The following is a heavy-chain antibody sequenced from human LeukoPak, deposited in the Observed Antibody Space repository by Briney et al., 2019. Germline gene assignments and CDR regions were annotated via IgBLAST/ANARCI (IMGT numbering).Heavy chain of an antibody. D-gene: IGHD6-19*01. CDR1: A. J-gene: IGHJ4*02. CDR2: ISRNGGST. V-gene: IGHV3-64D*06. CDR3: VQDAASSRWSYFDY. Sequence: AMHGVRPTQGKGLGCVAAISRNGGSTYYADSVKGRFTISRDNSKHTLYLQMSSLRAEDTAVYYCVQDAASSRWSYFDYWGQGTLVTVSS.